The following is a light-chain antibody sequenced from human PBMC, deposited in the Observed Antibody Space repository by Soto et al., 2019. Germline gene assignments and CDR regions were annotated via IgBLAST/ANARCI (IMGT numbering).Light chain of an antibody. CDR1: SSDVGGYNY. CDR3: SSYTSSSTYV. Sequence: QSFLTHPASLSGSPGQPITISCTGTSSDVGGYNYVSWSQQHPGKAPQLMIYEVSNRPSGVSNRFSGSKSGNTASLTISGLQAEDEADYYCSSYTSSSTYVFGAGTKVTAL. CDR2: EVS. V-gene: IGLV2-14*01. J-gene: IGLJ1*01.